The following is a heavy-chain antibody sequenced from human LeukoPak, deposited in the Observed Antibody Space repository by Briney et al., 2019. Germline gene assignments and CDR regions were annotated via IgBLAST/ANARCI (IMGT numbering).Heavy chain of an antibody. Sequence: GGSLRLSCVVSEFTFNSYWIHWVRQIPGKGLVWVSGGNSDGTRTHYADSVKGRFAISRDNGKNTVYLQMNSLRVEDTAVYYCARDLGGPFDYWAQGSLVTVSS. CDR2: GNSDGTRT. J-gene: IGHJ4*02. CDR3: ARDLGGPFDY. CDR1: EFTFNSYW. V-gene: IGHV3-74*01.